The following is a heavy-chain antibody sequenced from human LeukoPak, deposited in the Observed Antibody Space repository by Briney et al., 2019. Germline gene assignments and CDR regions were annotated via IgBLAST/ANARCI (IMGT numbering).Heavy chain of an antibody. V-gene: IGHV1-46*03. D-gene: IGHD6-19*01. CDR1: GYTFTSCY. CDR2: INPSGGST. Sequence: ASVKVSCKASGYTFTSCYMHCVRQAPGQGLEWMGIINPSGGSTSYAQKFQGRVTMTRDTSTSTVYMELSSLRSEDTAVYYCARVERRYSSGWYAFDIWGQGTMVTVSS. CDR3: ARVERRYSSGWYAFDI. J-gene: IGHJ3*02.